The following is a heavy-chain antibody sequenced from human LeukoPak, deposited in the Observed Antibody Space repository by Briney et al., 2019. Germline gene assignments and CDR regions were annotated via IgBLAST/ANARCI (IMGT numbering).Heavy chain of an antibody. CDR2: IWFDGSVK. V-gene: IGHV3-33*06. CDR1: GFTFNTHG. CDR3: AKDTAVQFLEPAF. J-gene: IGHJ4*02. D-gene: IGHD3-3*01. Sequence: GGSLRPSCAASGFTFNTHGMHWVRQAPGKGLEWVAAIWFDGSVKHYSDAVKGRFTISRDNSLNTLYLQMNSLRVEDTAIYYCAKDTAVQFLEPAFWSQGTLVTVSS.